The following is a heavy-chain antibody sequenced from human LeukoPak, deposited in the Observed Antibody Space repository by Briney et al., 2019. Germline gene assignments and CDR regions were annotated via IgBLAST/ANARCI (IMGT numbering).Heavy chain of an antibody. CDR2: IYYSGST. Sequence: SETLSLTCTVSGGSISSGDYYCSWIPQPPGKGLEWIGYIYYSGSTYYNPSLKSRVTISVDTSKNQFSLKLSSVTAADTAVYCCAGEEEGILGPGEGVSWGQGTLVTVSS. V-gene: IGHV4-30-4*01. J-gene: IGHJ4*02. CDR1: GGSISSGDYY. D-gene: IGHD3-3*01. CDR3: AGEEEGILGPGEGVS.